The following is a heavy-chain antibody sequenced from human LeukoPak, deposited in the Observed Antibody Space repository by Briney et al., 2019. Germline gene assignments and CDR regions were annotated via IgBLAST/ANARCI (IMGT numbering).Heavy chain of an antibody. J-gene: IGHJ4*02. D-gene: IGHD2-2*01. CDR2: IYPGDSDT. CDR1: GYSFTSYW. V-gene: IGHV5-51*01. CDR3: AMVGYCSSTSCGPLDY. Sequence: GESLKISCRGSGYSFTSYWIGWVRQMPGKGLEWMGIIYPGDSDTRYSPSFQGQVTISADKSISTAYLQWSSLKASDTAMYYCAMVGYCSSTSCGPLDYWGQGTLVTVSS.